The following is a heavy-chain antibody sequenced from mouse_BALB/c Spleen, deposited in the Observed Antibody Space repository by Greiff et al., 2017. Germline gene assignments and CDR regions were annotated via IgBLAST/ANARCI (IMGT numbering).Heavy chain of an antibody. CDR3: ARVNAMDY. J-gene: IGHJ4*01. CDR1: GFTFSSYT. Sequence: DVMLVESGGGLVQPGGSLKLSCAASGFTFSSYTMSWVRQTPEKRLEWVAYISNGGGSTYYPDTVKGRFTISRDNAKNTLYLQMSSLKSEDTAMYYCARVNAMDYWGQGTSVTVSS. V-gene: IGHV5-12-2*01. CDR2: ISNGGGST.